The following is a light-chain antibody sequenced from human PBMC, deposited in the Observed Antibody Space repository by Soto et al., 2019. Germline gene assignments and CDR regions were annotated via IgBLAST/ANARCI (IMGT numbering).Light chain of an antibody. CDR2: YAS. V-gene: IGKV1-5*02. CDR1: QSVSTR. J-gene: IGKJ4*01. CDR3: QQFHSYPLT. Sequence: DVQMTQSPSSLSASVGDRVTIICLAIQSVSTRLSWYQQKPGKAPKVVIYYASSWAGGVPSRFTGSGSGTDFTLTISSLQPEDFETYYCQQFHSYPLTFGGGTKVDIK.